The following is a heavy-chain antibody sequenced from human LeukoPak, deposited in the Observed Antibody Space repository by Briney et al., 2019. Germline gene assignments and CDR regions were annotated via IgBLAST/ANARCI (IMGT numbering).Heavy chain of an antibody. J-gene: IGHJ4*02. CDR3: AKEVRVVINNPAMGY. D-gene: IGHD3-3*01. Sequence: ASVKVSCKASGYTFTGYYMHWVRQAPGQGLGWMGRINPNSGGTNYAQKFQGRVTMTRDTSISTAYMELSRLRSDDTAVYYCAKEVRVVINNPAMGYWGQGTLVTVSS. CDR1: GYTFTGYY. V-gene: IGHV1-2*06. CDR2: INPNSGGT.